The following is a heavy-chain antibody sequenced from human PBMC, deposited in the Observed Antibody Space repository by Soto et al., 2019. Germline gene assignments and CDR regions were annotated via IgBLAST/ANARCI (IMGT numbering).Heavy chain of an antibody. CDR2: ISKDSGRAT. J-gene: IGHJ5*02. CDR1: GFLFRDWF. D-gene: IGHD2-2*01. Sequence: GGSLRLSCAASGFLFRDWFMSWIRQAPGKGLEWISYISKDSGRATRYADSVKGRFTISRDNSKNTLYLQMSSLRAEDTAVYYCARRYKDGRRDCISTSCLFDPWGQGTLVTVSS. V-gene: IGHV3-11*04. CDR3: ARRYKDGRRDCISTSCLFDP.